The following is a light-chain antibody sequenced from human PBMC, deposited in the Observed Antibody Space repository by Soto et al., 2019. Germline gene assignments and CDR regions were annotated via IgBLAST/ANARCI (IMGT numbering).Light chain of an antibody. Sequence: EIVLTQYPGTLSLSPGERATLSCRASQSVSSSYLAWYQQKPGQAPRLLIYGASTRATGIPARFSGSGSGTEFTLTISSLQSEDFAVYYCQQYYNWPPITFGQGTRLEIK. J-gene: IGKJ5*01. CDR2: GAS. V-gene: IGKV3-15*01. CDR1: QSVSSSY. CDR3: QQYYNWPPIT.